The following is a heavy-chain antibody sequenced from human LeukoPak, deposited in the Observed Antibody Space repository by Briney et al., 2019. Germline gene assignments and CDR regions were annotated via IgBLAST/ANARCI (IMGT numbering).Heavy chain of an antibody. Sequence: GGSLRLSCAASGFTFSSYSMNWVRQAPGKGLEWVSSISSSSSYIYYADSVKGRFTISRDNAKNSLYLQMNSLRAEDTAVYYCARNLYYYDSSGYYYYWGQGTLVTVSS. CDR3: ARNLYYYDSSGYYYY. D-gene: IGHD3-22*01. J-gene: IGHJ4*02. CDR2: ISSSSSYI. V-gene: IGHV3-21*01. CDR1: GFTFSSYS.